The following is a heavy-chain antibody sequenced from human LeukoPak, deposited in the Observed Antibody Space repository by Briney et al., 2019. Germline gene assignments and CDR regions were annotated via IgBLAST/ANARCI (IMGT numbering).Heavy chain of an antibody. D-gene: IGHD4-23*01. CDR3: ARHENYGGNSLDY. Sequence: PSETLSLTCTVSGGSISSYYWSWIRQPAGKGLEWIGYIYYSGSTNYNPSLKSRVTISVDTSKNQFSLKLSSVTAADTAVYYCARHENYGGNSLDYWGQGTLVTVSS. J-gene: IGHJ4*02. CDR2: IYYSGST. CDR1: GGSISSYY. V-gene: IGHV4-59*08.